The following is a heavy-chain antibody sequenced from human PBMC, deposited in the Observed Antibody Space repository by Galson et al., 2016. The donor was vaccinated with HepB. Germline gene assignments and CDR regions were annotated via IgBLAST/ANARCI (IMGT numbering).Heavy chain of an antibody. Sequence: SLRLSCAASGFTFNKYPMFWVRQAPGKGLEWVAVISCDGNNKYYADSVKGRFTISRDSSQNTLYLQMNSLRTEDTAVYFCARKSMAGPRSYFDYWGQGTLVTVSS. CDR2: ISCDGNNK. V-gene: IGHV3-30*03. CDR1: GFTFNKYP. CDR3: ARKSMAGPRSYFDY. D-gene: IGHD6-19*01. J-gene: IGHJ4*02.